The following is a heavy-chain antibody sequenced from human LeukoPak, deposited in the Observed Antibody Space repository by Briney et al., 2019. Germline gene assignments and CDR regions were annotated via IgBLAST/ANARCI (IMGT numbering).Heavy chain of an antibody. Sequence: PSETLSLTCTVSGGSISSSSYYWGWIRQPPGKGLEWIGSIYYSGSTYYNPSLKSRVTISVDTSKNQFSLKLSSVTAADPAVHYCARAHFPIVGATPWGQGTLVTVSS. J-gene: IGHJ5*02. D-gene: IGHD1-26*01. V-gene: IGHV4-39*07. CDR1: GGSISSSSYY. CDR2: IYYSGST. CDR3: ARAHFPIVGATP.